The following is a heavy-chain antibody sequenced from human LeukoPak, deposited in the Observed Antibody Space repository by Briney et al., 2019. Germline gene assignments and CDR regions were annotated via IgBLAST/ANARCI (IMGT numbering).Heavy chain of an antibody. V-gene: IGHV3-43*02. D-gene: IGHD3-22*01. CDR3: ARDFYDSSAYYLDN. J-gene: IGHJ4*02. Sequence: GGSLRLSCEASEFTFDDFATHWVRQAPGKGLEWVSFITAFGDGTYYAGSVRGRFTVSRDNSKNSLYLQMNSLKTDDTAFYFCARDFYDSSAYYLDNWGQGTLVTVSS. CDR1: EFTFDDFA. CDR2: ITAFGDGT.